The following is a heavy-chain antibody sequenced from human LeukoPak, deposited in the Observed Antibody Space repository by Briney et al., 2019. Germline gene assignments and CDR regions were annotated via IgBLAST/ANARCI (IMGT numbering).Heavy chain of an antibody. D-gene: IGHD6-13*01. Sequence: PGGSLRLSCAASGFTFSSYDMHWVRQATGKGLEWVSAIGTAGDTYYPGSVKGRFTISRENAKNSLYLQMNSLRAGDTAVYYCARAIIAAAGNHDAFDIWGQGTMVTVSS. CDR1: GFTFSSYD. V-gene: IGHV3-13*04. CDR2: IGTAGDT. J-gene: IGHJ3*02. CDR3: ARAIIAAAGNHDAFDI.